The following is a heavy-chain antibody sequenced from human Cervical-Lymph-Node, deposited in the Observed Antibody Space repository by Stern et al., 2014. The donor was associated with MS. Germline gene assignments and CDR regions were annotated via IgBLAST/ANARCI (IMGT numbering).Heavy chain of an antibody. CDR3: ARHLRRGGAIDI. J-gene: IGHJ3*02. V-gene: IGHV4-39*01. Sequence: QLQLQESGPRLVKPSETLSLTCSVSGDSMTSSSYYWGWIRQSPGMGLEWIGSFYFPGTTYFNPSVESRATISVDTAKNQFSLNLTSVTATDTATYYCARHLRRGGAIDIWGQGTRVPVSS. CDR1: GDSMTSSSYY. D-gene: IGHD3-16*02. CDR2: FYFPGTT.